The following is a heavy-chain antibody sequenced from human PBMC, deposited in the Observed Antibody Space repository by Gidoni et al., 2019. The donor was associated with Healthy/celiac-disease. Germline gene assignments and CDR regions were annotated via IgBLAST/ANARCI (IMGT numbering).Heavy chain of an antibody. Sequence: QVQLVQSGAEVKKPGASVKVSCKASGYTFTGYYMHWVRQAPGQGLEWMGWINPNSGGTNYAQKFQGWVTMTRDTSISTAYMELSRLRSDDTAVYYCARDPRQLFSGDSPEGYYYYYYGMDVWGQGTTVTVSS. CDR2: INPNSGGT. CDR3: ARDPRQLFSGDSPEGYYYYYYGMDV. CDR1: GYTFTGYY. V-gene: IGHV1-2*04. D-gene: IGHD4-17*01. J-gene: IGHJ6*02.